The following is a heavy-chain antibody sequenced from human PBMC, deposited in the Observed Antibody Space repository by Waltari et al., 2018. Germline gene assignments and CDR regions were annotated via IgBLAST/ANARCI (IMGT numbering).Heavy chain of an antibody. J-gene: IGHJ3*01. CDR2: VHTRGNT. D-gene: IGHD3-10*02. Sequence: QVQLQESGPGLVKPSQTLSLSCTVSGGSIKSGSYYWNWTRLPAGKGLECIGRVHTRGNTDYNPSLKSRVTISLDTSNNQFSLRMTAVTAADTSVDYCAQGFSPDWYVLPTEMFHVWGQGTTVIVSS. CDR3: AQGFSPDWYVLPTEMFHV. CDR1: GGSIKSGSYY. V-gene: IGHV4-61*02.